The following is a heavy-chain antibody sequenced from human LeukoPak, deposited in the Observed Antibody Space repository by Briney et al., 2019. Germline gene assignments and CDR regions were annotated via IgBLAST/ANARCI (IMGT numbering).Heavy chain of an antibody. V-gene: IGHV1-2*02. CDR3: AGGVSGAYYYYYMDV. CDR2: INPNSGGT. Sequence: ASVKVSCKASGYTFADYYMQWVRQAPGQGLEWMGWINPNSGGTKYAQKFQGRVTMTRDTSISTAYMELSSLRSDDSAVYYCAGGVSGAYYYYYMDVWGKGTTVTVSS. CDR1: GYTFADYY. J-gene: IGHJ6*03. D-gene: IGHD1-26*01.